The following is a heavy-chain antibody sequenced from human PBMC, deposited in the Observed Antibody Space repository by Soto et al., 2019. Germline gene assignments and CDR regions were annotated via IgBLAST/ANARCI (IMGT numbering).Heavy chain of an antibody. CDR3: ARVKYHLNAKDY. CDR1: GFTFSNYW. D-gene: IGHD1-1*01. J-gene: IGHJ4*02. CDR2: INPAGSEE. V-gene: IGHV3-7*01. Sequence: GGSLRLSCAATGFTFSNYWMTWVRQAPGKGLEWVANINPAGSEETYVDSVKGRFTISRDNAKNSVFLQMNSLRADDTAVYYCARVKYHLNAKDYWGQGTLVTVSS.